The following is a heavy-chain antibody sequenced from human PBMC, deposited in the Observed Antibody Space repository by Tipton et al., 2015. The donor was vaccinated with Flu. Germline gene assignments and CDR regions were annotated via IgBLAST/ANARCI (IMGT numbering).Heavy chain of an antibody. CDR3: SRSTYYYGSGSSDY. Sequence: TLSLTCIVSGDYIRSDYFWGWIRQPPGKGLEWIGSISHSGSTYYKPSLKSRVTISLDTFQNQFSLNLNSVTAADTAVYYCSRSTYYYGSGSSDYWGQGTLVTVSS. CDR1: GDYIRSDYF. CDR2: ISHSGST. D-gene: IGHD3-10*01. V-gene: IGHV4-38-2*02. J-gene: IGHJ4*02.